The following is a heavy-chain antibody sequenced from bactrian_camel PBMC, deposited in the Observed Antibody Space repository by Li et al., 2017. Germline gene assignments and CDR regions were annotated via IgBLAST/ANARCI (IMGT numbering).Heavy chain of an antibody. V-gene: IGHV3S14*01. Sequence: QVQLVESGGGAAQAGGSLTLSCAASDSVYCMGWFRQAPGKGVVSVATISPSGGDTYYSDSAKGRFTISRNNAKSTLYLQLSGLRTDDTAVYYCSRGRSTIRDDTWGQGTQVTVS. CDR3: SRGRSTIRDDT. CDR1: DSVYC. J-gene: IGHJ4*01. CDR2: ISPSGGDT. D-gene: IGHD6*01.